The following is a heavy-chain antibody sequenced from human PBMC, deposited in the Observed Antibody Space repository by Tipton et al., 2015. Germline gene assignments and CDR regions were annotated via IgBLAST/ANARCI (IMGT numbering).Heavy chain of an antibody. D-gene: IGHD5-12*01. V-gene: IGHV3-48*02. CDR1: GFTFSPYS. CDR2: ISSRSDNI. J-gene: IGHJ4*02. Sequence: SLRLSCAVSGFTFSPYSMNWVRQAPGKGLEWVSYISSRSDNIYYTDSVEGRFTISRDNAKNSLYLQMNSLRDEDTAVYYCARPLYASGFYFDYWGQGALVTVSS. CDR3: ARPLYASGFYFDY.